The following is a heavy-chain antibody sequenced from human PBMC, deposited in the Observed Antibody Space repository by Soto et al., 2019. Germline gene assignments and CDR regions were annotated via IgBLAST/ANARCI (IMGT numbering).Heavy chain of an antibody. Sequence: SDTLSLTCTVSGGSISSYYWSWIRQPPGKGLEWIGYIYYSGSTNYNPSLKSRVTISVDTSKNQFSLKLSSVTAADTAVYYCARDSRNYAEFDYWGQGTLVTVSS. CDR2: IYYSGST. CDR3: ARDSRNYAEFDY. CDR1: GGSISSYY. J-gene: IGHJ4*02. V-gene: IGHV4-59*01. D-gene: IGHD1-7*01.